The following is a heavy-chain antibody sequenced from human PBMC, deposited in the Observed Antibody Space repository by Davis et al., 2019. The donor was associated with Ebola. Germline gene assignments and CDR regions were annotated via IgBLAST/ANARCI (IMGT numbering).Heavy chain of an antibody. CDR3: ARVIEILTIFGVVIPGWFDP. Sequence: PGGSLRLSCAASGFTVSSNYMSWVRQAPGKGLEWVSVIYSGGSTYYADSVKGRFTISRDNSKNTLYLQMKSLRAEDTAVYYCARVIEILTIFGVVIPGWFDPWGQGTLVTVSS. CDR1: GFTVSSNY. D-gene: IGHD3-3*01. J-gene: IGHJ5*02. V-gene: IGHV3-66*01. CDR2: IYSGGST.